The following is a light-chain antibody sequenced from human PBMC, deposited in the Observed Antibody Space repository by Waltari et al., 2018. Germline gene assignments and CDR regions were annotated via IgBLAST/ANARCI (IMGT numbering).Light chain of an antibody. CDR3: QVWDSRTDHVI. CDR2: DDT. V-gene: IGLV3-21*02. J-gene: IGLJ2*01. Sequence: YVLTQPPSVSVAPGPTARITCGGSNIGRTSVHWHQQTPGRAPKLVVYDDTDRPSGISERFSGSNAGNTAALIISGVEAGDEADYYCQVWDSRTDHVIFGGGTKLTVL. CDR1: NIGRTS.